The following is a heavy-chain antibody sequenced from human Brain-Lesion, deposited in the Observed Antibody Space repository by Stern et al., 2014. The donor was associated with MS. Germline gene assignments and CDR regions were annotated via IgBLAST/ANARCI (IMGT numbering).Heavy chain of an antibody. Sequence: QLVESGPGLVKPSDTLSLTCSVSGDSLSSSTFYWGWIRQPPGKGPEWIGSVYYSGNTYYHPSLKSRGTISVDTSKTQFSLRLPSVTAADTAVYYCARHQLGYGYAYLRYWGQGTLVTVSS. CDR1: GDSLSSSTFY. CDR3: ARHQLGYGYAYLRY. D-gene: IGHD5-18*01. V-gene: IGHV4-39*01. J-gene: IGHJ4*02. CDR2: VYYSGNT.